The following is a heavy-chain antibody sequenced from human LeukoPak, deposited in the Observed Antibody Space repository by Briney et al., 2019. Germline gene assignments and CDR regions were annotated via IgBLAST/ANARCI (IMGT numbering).Heavy chain of an antibody. V-gene: IGHV3-30*03. Sequence: GGSLRLSCAASGFTFSSYGMHWVRQAPGKGLEWVAVISYDGSNKYYADSVKGRFTISRDNSKNTLYLQMDSLRVEDTAVYYCARGSVGTPPPFDFWGHGTLVTVSS. CDR1: GFTFSSYG. J-gene: IGHJ4*01. CDR3: ARGSVGTPPPFDF. CDR2: ISYDGSNK. D-gene: IGHD2-15*01.